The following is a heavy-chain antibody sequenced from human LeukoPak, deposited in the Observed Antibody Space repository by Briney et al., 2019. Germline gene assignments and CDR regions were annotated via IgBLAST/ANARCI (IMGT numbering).Heavy chain of an antibody. Sequence: GGSLRLSCAASGFTFSSYAMSWVRQAPGKGLEWVSAISGSGGSTYYADSVKGRFTISRDNSKNTLYLQMNSLRAEDTAVYYCAKVSRGGYSYGYVDYWGQGTLVTVSS. V-gene: IGHV3-23*01. CDR3: AKVSRGGYSYGYVDY. CDR2: ISGSGGST. CDR1: GFTFSSYA. J-gene: IGHJ4*02. D-gene: IGHD5-18*01.